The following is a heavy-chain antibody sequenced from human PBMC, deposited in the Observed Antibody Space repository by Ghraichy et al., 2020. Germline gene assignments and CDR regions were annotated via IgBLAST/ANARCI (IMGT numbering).Heavy chain of an antibody. J-gene: IGHJ4*02. CDR3: ARASGWVIDY. D-gene: IGHD2-21*01. V-gene: IGHV3-7*04. Sequence: GGSLRLSCAASGFTLSDYWMNWVRQAPGKGPEWVAIIKQDGSEKHYVDSVKGRFTISRDNAKNSLHLQMNSLRVDDTAVYYCARASGWVIDYWGQGNLVTCSS. CDR1: GFTLSDYW. CDR2: IKQDGSEK.